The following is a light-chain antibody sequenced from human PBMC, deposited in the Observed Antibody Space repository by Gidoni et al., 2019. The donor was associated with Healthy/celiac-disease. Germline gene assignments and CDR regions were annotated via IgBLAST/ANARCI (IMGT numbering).Light chain of an antibody. CDR1: QDISNL. J-gene: IGKJ5*01. CDR2: DAS. Sequence: DVQMTQSPSSLSASVGDRVTITCQAHQDISNLLNWYQQKPGKAPKLLIYDASYMETGVPSRFSASGSGTDFTFTIGSMQQEDIATYFCQQYDNLPLTFGQXTRLEIK. CDR3: QQYDNLPLT. V-gene: IGKV1-33*01.